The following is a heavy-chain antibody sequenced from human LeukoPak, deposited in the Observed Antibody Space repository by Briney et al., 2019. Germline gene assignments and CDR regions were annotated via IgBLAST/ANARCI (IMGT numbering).Heavy chain of an antibody. Sequence: PGGSLRLSCAASGFTFSSYGMHWVRQAPGKGLEWVAAISYDGSYKYYADSVKGRFTISRDNSNNTLYLQVSSLRDEDTAVYYCARGDRRDGYRFDYWGQGTLVTVSS. CDR2: ISYDGSYK. CDR3: ARGDRRDGYRFDY. V-gene: IGHV3-30*03. CDR1: GFTFSSYG. D-gene: IGHD5-24*01. J-gene: IGHJ4*02.